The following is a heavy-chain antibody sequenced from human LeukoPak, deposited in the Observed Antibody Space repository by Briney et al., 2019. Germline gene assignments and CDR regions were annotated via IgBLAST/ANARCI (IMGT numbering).Heavy chain of an antibody. CDR3: ARVEAVSYPNLSFDY. CDR1: GESISGFY. V-gene: IGHV4-59*12. D-gene: IGHD5-18*01. CDR2: IYHSGST. J-gene: IGHJ4*02. Sequence: PSETLSLTCTVSGESISGFYWNWIRQPPGKGLEWIGYIYHSGSTYYNPSLKSRVTISVDRSKNQFSLKLSSVTAADTAVYYCARVEAVSYPNLSFDYWGQGTLVTVSS.